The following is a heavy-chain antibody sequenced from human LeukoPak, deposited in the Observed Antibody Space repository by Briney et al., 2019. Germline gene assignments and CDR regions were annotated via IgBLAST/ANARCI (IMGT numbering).Heavy chain of an antibody. CDR2: ISWNGYST. Sequence: PGGSLRLSCAASGFSFGGYTMHWVRQAPGKGLEWVSLISWNGYSTSYGDSVKGRFTISRDNAKNSLYLQMNSLRAEDTAVYYCARARGYSYGSHYFDYWGQGTLVTVSS. J-gene: IGHJ4*02. CDR1: GFSFGGYT. D-gene: IGHD5-18*01. CDR3: ARARGYSYGSHYFDY. V-gene: IGHV3-43*01.